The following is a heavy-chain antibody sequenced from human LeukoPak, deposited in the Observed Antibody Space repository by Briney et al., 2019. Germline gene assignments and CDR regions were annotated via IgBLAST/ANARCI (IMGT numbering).Heavy chain of an antibody. V-gene: IGHV3-48*01. CDR3: ARDSTRILGLFDY. J-gene: IGHJ4*02. CDR2: ISSRSDSE. D-gene: IGHD2/OR15-2a*01. Sequence: GGSLRLSCASSGFTFGTYGTNWVRQAPEKGLEWVSYISSRSDSENYADSVKGRFTISRDNIRNLLYLQMNSLRAEDTAVYFCARDSTRILGLFDYWGQGTLVTISS. CDR1: GFTFGTYG.